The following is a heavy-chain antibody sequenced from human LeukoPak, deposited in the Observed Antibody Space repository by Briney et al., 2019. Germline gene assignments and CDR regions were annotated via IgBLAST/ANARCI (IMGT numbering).Heavy chain of an antibody. CDR1: GFTVSSTY. J-gene: IGHJ4*02. CDR3: ARDSSSFPNYFDY. D-gene: IGHD3-3*02. Sequence: GGSLRLSCAASGFTVSSTYMSWVRQAPGKGLEWVSLIYSDGTTFYADSVKGRFAISTDSSKNTLYLQMSSLRAEDTAVYYCARDSSSFPNYFDYWGQGTLITVSS. V-gene: IGHV3-53*01. CDR2: IYSDGTT.